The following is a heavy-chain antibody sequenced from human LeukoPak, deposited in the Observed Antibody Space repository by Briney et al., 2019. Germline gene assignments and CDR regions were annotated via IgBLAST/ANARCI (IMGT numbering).Heavy chain of an antibody. CDR2: INPNSGDT. J-gene: IGHJ6*03. D-gene: IGHD6-13*01. CDR1: GYTFTGYY. CDR3: ARDLVYSGSWYGWRTNYYYYYMDV. Sequence: ASVKVSYKASGYTFTGYYIHWVRQAPGQGLEWMGWINPNSGDTHYAQKFKGRVTMTRDTSISTAYMELSRLRSDDTAVYYCARDLVYSGSWYGWRTNYYYYYMDVWGKGTTVTVSS. V-gene: IGHV1-2*02.